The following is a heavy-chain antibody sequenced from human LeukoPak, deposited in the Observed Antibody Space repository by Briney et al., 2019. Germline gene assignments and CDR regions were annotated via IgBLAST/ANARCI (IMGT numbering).Heavy chain of an antibody. V-gene: IGHV3-66*02. CDR2: IYSGGST. Sequence: GGSLRLSCAASGFTVSNSYMSWVRQAPGKGLEWVSIIYSGGSTYYADSVKGRFTISRDNSKNTLYLQMNSLRVEDTAVYYCARERRYGGNPDYMDVWGKGTTITVSS. J-gene: IGHJ6*03. D-gene: IGHD4-23*01. CDR1: GFTVSNSY. CDR3: ARERRYGGNPDYMDV.